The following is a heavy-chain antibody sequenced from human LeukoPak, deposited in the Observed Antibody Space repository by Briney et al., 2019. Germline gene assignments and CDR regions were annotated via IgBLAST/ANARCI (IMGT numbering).Heavy chain of an antibody. J-gene: IGHJ3*02. CDR1: GGTFSSYA. Sequence: GASVKVSCKASGGTFSSYAISWVRQAPGQGLEWMGGIIPIFGTANYAQKFQGRVTITTDESTSTAYMELSSLRSEDTAVYYCARGSSIAAPNDAFDIWGQGTMVTVSS. D-gene: IGHD6-6*01. V-gene: IGHV1-69*05. CDR2: IIPIFGTA. CDR3: ARGSSIAAPNDAFDI.